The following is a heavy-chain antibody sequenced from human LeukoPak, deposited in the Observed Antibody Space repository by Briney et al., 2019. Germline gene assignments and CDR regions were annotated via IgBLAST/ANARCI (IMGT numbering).Heavy chain of an antibody. CDR3: ARGYGSGWYPNWFDP. J-gene: IGHJ5*02. CDR1: GFTFSDYY. D-gene: IGHD6-19*01. V-gene: IGHV3-11*04. Sequence: PGGSLRLSCAASGFTFSDYYMSWIRQAPGEGLEWVSCISSDDTIYYADSVKGRFTISRDNAKNSLYLQMNSLRAEDTAVYYCARGYGSGWYPNWFDPWGQGSLVTVSS. CDR2: ISSDDTI.